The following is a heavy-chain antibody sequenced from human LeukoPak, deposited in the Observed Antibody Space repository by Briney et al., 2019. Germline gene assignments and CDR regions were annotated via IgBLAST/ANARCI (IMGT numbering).Heavy chain of an antibody. D-gene: IGHD3-10*01. J-gene: IGHJ6*02. Sequence: SETLSLTCTVSGGSMSSYYWSWIRQSPGKGLEWIGYIYYSGSTNYNPSLKSRVTISVDTSKNQFSLKLSSVTAADTAVYYCARVLQYYYGSNNMDVWGQGTTVTVSS. V-gene: IGHV4-59*01. CDR2: IYYSGST. CDR3: ARVLQYYYGSNNMDV. CDR1: GGSMSSYY.